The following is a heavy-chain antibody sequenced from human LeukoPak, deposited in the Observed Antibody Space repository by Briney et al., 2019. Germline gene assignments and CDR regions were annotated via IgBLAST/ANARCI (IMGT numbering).Heavy chain of an antibody. V-gene: IGHV3-23*01. D-gene: IGHD3-22*01. CDR3: AKAPGGSSGYYCDY. CDR2: ISGSGGST. Sequence: GGSLRLSCAASGFTFTTYAMSWVRQAPGKGLEWVSAISGSGGSTYYADSVKGRFTISRDNSKNTLYLQMNSLRAEDTAVYYCAKAPGGSSGYYCDYWGQGTLVTVSS. J-gene: IGHJ4*02. CDR1: GFTFTTYA.